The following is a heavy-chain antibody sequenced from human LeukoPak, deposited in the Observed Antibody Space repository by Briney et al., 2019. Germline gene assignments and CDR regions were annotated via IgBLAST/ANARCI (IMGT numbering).Heavy chain of an antibody. D-gene: IGHD3-16*01. CDR3: ASLDYYDYVWGTYDY. V-gene: IGHV3-30*03. CDR1: GFTFSSYG. Sequence: GTSLRLSCAASGFTFSSYGMHWVRQAPGKGLEWVAVTSYDGSTNLYADSVKGRFTISRDNAKNSLYLQMNSLRAEDTAVYYCASLDYYDYVWGTYDYWGQGTLVTVSS. CDR2: TSYDGSTN. J-gene: IGHJ4*02.